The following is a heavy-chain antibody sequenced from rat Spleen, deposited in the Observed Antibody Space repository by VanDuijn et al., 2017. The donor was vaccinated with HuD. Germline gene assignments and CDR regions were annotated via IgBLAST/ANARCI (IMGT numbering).Heavy chain of an antibody. J-gene: IGHJ2*01. CDR3: VRCGGYYFDY. Sequence: EVQLVESGGGLVQPGRSLKLSCAASGLSFSNYYMAWVRQAPTKGLEWVAYISAGGDNTYYRDSVKGRFTISRDNAKSTLYLQMDSLRSEDTATYYCVRCGGYYFDYWGQGVMVTVSS. CDR1: GLSFSNYY. D-gene: IGHD1-1*01. CDR2: ISAGGDNT. V-gene: IGHV5-25*01.